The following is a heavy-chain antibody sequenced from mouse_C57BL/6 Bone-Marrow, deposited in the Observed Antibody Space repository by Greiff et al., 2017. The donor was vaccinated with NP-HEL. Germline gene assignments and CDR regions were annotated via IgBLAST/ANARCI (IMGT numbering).Heavy chain of an antibody. CDR3: ARGAY. CDR2: IYPGDGAT. CDR1: GYAFSSYW. J-gene: IGHJ3*01. Sequence: VKLMESGAELVKPGASVKISCKASGYAFSSYWMNWVKQRPGKGLEWIGQIYPGDGATNYNGKFKDKASLTADKSSSTAYMQLSSLTSEDSAVYFCARGAYWGQGTLVTVSA. V-gene: IGHV1-80*01.